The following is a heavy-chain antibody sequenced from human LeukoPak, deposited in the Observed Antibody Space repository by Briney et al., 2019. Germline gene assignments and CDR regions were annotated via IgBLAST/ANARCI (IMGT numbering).Heavy chain of an antibody. CDR3: ARGGVEPAAEIFDY. CDR2: IHSGGTT. J-gene: IGHJ4*02. D-gene: IGHD2-2*01. CDR1: GDSGSDDY. V-gene: IGHV4-4*07. Sequence: SETLSLTCTVSGDSGSDDYFTWIRQPAGKGLEWIGRIHSGGTTNYNPSLKSRVTISVDKSKNQFSLTLSSVTAADTAVYYCARGGVEPAAEIFDYWGQGTLVTVSS.